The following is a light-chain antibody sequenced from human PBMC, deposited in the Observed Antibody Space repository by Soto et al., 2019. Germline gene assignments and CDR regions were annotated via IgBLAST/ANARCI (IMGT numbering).Light chain of an antibody. V-gene: IGLV2-23*01. CDR3: RSYAGSSTLV. CDR1: SSDVGSYNL. J-gene: IGLJ1*01. Sequence: QSVLTQPASVSGSPGQSITISCTGTSSDVGSYNLVSWYQQHPGKAPKLMIYEGSKRPSGVSNRFSGSKSGNTASLTISGLQAEDEADYYCRSYAGSSTLVFGTGTKLTVL. CDR2: EGS.